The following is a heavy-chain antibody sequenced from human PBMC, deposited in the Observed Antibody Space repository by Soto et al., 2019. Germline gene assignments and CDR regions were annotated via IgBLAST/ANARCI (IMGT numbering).Heavy chain of an antibody. CDR3: ARVGYCSSTSCYDAFDI. D-gene: IGHD2-2*03. V-gene: IGHV3-74*01. J-gene: IGHJ3*02. CDR2: INSDGSST. CDR1: GFTFSSYW. Sequence: GGSLRLSCAASGFTFSSYWMHWVRQAPGKGLVWVSRINSDGSSTSYADSVKGRFTISRDNAKNTLYLQMNSLRAEDTVVYYCARVGYCSSTSCYDAFDIWGQGTMVTVSS.